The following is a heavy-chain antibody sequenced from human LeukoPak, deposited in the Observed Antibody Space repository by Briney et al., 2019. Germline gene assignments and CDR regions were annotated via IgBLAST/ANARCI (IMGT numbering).Heavy chain of an antibody. Sequence: GGSLRLSCAASGFTFSTYGMHWVRQAPGKGLEWVAFVRYDGSKKYYTNSVKGRFTISRDNSKNTLYLQMDSLRGEDTAVYYCARCTTGKTFGSLREIKKSREIDYWGQGTLVTVSS. CDR3: ARCTTGKTFGSLREIKKSREIDY. V-gene: IGHV3-30*02. CDR1: GFTFSTYG. J-gene: IGHJ4*02. CDR2: VRYDGSKK. D-gene: IGHD1-1*01.